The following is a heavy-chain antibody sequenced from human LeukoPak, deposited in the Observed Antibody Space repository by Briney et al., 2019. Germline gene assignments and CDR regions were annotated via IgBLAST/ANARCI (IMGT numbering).Heavy chain of an antibody. D-gene: IGHD4-11*01. V-gene: IGHV3-23*01. CDR1: GFXFSTYA. Sequence: GGSLRLSCAASGFXFSTYAITWVRQAPGKGLEWVSGISGSGVSTYYADSVKGRFTISRDNSKNTLYLQMNSLRAEDTAIYYCAKIPTDVSLDYWGQGTLVTVSS. J-gene: IGHJ4*02. CDR3: AKIPTDVSLDY. CDR2: ISGSGVST.